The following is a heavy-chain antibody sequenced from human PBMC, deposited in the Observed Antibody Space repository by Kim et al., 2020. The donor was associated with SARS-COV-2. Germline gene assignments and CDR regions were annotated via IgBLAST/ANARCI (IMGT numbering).Heavy chain of an antibody. CDR1: GYTFTSYY. CDR3: ARDREEYYYGSGSYYYYGMDV. CDR2: INPSGGST. D-gene: IGHD3-10*01. Sequence: ASVKVSCKASGYTFTSYYMHWVRQAPGQGLEWMGIINPSGGSTSYAQKFQGRVTMTRDTSTSTVYMELSSLRSEDTAVYYCARDREEYYYGSGSYYYYGMDVWGQGTTVTVSS. V-gene: IGHV1-46*01. J-gene: IGHJ6*02.